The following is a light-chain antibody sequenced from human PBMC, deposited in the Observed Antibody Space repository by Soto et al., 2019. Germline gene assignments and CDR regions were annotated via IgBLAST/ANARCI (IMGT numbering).Light chain of an antibody. Sequence: EIVLTQSPGTLSLSPGESATLSCRASQSVNSRYLAWYQQRPGQAPRLLIYGASSGATGIPDRFSGSGSGTDFTLTISRLEPEDFAVYYCQQYGSSPWTFGQGTKVEIK. CDR2: GAS. CDR3: QQYGSSPWT. J-gene: IGKJ1*01. CDR1: QSVNSRY. V-gene: IGKV3-20*01.